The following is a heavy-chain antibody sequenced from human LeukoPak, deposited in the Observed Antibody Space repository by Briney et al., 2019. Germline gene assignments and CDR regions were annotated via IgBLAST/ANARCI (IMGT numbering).Heavy chain of an antibody. CDR2: IYPGDFDT. D-gene: IGHD5-24*01. CDR1: GYSFTSYW. Sequence: GESLKISCKGSGYSFTSYWIGWVRQMPGKGLEWMGIIYPGDFDTRYSPSFQGRVTISADKSISTAYLQWSSLKASDTAMYYCAREMATIRDAFDIWGQGTMVTVSS. J-gene: IGHJ3*02. CDR3: AREMATIRDAFDI. V-gene: IGHV5-51*01.